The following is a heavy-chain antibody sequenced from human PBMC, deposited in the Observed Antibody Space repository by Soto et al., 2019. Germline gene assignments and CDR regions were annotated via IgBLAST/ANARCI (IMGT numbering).Heavy chain of an antibody. V-gene: IGHV3-23*01. D-gene: IGHD1-26*01. CDR1: GFTFSTYA. CDR2: ISNSGSST. CDR3: AKFISGSTICYYGMDV. J-gene: IGHJ6*02. Sequence: EVQLLESGGGLVQPGGSLRLSCAASGFTFSTYAMTWVRQAPGKGLEWVSIISNSGSSTYYADSVKGRFTISRDNSKNTLYLQMKSLRAEDTAVYYCAKFISGSTICYYGMDVWGQGTTVTVSS.